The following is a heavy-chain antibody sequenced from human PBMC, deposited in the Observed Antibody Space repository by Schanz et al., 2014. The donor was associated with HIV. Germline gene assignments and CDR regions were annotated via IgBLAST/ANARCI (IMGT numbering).Heavy chain of an antibody. J-gene: IGHJ6*02. D-gene: IGHD2-15*01. CDR3: ARTHYSVVSSRAMDV. V-gene: IGHV1-69*06. Sequence: QVQLVQSGAEVKKPGSSVKVSCKASGDSFTNYVISWVRQAPGQGLEWLGGIVPISGSANYPQKFQGRVTITADKSTRSVYMELNSLRSEDTAVYYCARTHYSVVSSRAMDVWGQGTTVTVSS. CDR1: GDSFTNYV. CDR2: IVPISGSA.